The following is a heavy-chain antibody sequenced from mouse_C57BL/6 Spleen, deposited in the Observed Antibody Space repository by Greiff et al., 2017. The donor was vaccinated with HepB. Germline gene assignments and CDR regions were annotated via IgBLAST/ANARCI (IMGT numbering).Heavy chain of an antibody. CDR2: IHPNSGST. Sequence: QVQLQQSGAELVKPGASVKLSCKASGYTFTSYWMHWVKQRPGQGLEWVGMIHPNSGSTNYNEKFKSKATLTVDKSSITAYMQLSSLTSEDSAVYYCARSGSNYESFAYWGQGTLVTVSA. D-gene: IGHD2-5*01. V-gene: IGHV1-64*01. J-gene: IGHJ3*01. CDR1: GYTFTSYW. CDR3: ARSGSNYESFAY.